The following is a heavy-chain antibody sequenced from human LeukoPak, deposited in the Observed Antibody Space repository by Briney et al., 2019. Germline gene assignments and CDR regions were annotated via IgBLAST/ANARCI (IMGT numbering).Heavy chain of an antibody. D-gene: IGHD6-19*01. CDR1: GFTFSSYA. CDR2: ISYDGSNK. V-gene: IGHV3-30*04. Sequence: GGSLRLSCAASGFTFSSYAMHWVRQAPGKGLEWVAVISYDGSNKYYADSVKGRFTISRDNSKNTLYLQMNSLRAEDTAVYYCAKVPLSSSGWDREYYFDYWGQGTLVTVSS. CDR3: AKVPLSSSGWDREYYFDY. J-gene: IGHJ4*02.